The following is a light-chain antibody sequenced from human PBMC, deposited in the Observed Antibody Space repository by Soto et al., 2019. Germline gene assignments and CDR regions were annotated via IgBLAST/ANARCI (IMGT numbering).Light chain of an antibody. CDR2: DAS. V-gene: IGKV1-33*01. J-gene: IGKJ4*01. CDR3: QQYEDLPLT. Sequence: DIQMTQSPSSLSASVGDRVTITCQASQDISNYLNWYQQKPGKAPKLLIFDASNMETGVPSRFSGSGSGTDFTFTIHSLQPKDAATYYCQQYEDLPLTFGGGTKVGIK. CDR1: QDISNY.